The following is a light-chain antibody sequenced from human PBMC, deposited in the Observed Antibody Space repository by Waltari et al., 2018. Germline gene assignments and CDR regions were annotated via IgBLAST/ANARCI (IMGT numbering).Light chain of an antibody. V-gene: IGLV1-40*01. CDR3: QSCDSSLSWVV. Sequence: HSALTPPPAAAGAPGQRLTIPCTGSSTNIGACHDVHGYQQPPGPAPKLLIYGNSNRASGVPDRFSGSKSCTAGPPAITGLQADGEADYYCQSCDSSLSWVVFGGGTKLTVL. CDR2: GNS. CDR1: STNIGACHD. J-gene: IGLJ2*01.